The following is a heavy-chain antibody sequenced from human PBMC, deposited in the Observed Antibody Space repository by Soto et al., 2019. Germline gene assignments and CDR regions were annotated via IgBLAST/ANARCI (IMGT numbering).Heavy chain of an antibody. D-gene: IGHD3-22*01. Sequence: QVQLVESGGGEVQPGRSLRLSCAASGFTFSSYGIHWVRQAPAKGLEWVAVISYDGSKKNYLDSVKGRFTISRDNSKNTMYLEMNSLRAEDTAIYYCAKDTYYHDTSGYYVFDYWGQGTLVTVSS. CDR1: GFTFSSYG. J-gene: IGHJ4*02. CDR3: AKDTYYHDTSGYYVFDY. V-gene: IGHV3-30*18. CDR2: ISYDGSKK.